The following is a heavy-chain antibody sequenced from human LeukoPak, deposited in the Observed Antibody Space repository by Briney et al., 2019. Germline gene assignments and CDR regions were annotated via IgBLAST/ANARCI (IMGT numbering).Heavy chain of an antibody. CDR2: ISGSGGST. CDR3: AKEGPRAEYFQH. CDR1: GSTFSSYG. J-gene: IGHJ1*01. V-gene: IGHV3-23*01. Sequence: GGSLRLSCAASGSTFSSYGMTWVRQAPGKGLEWVSTISGSGGSTYYADSVKGRFTISRDNSNNTLYLQMNSLRADDTAVYYCAKEGPRAEYFQHWGQGTLVTVSS.